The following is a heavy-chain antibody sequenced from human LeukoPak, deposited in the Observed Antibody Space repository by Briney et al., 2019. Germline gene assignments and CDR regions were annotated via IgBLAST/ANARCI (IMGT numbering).Heavy chain of an antibody. D-gene: IGHD2-15*01. V-gene: IGHV4-59*02. CDR3: ARDARSSSYMDV. J-gene: IGHJ6*02. CDR2: IYYSGST. Sequence: SETLSLTCTVSGGSVSFYYWSWIRQPPGKGLEWIGYIYYSGSTNYNPSLKSRVTISVDTSKNQFSLKVSSVTAADTAVYYCARDARSSSYMDVWGQGTTVTVSS. CDR1: GGSVSFYY.